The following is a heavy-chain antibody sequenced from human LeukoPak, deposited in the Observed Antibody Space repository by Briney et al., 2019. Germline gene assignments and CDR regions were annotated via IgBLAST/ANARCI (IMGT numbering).Heavy chain of an antibody. J-gene: IGHJ4*02. CDR1: GDSVSSAA. CDR2: TYYRSKWYN. Sequence: SQTLSLTCAISGDSVSSAAWNWIRQSPSRGLEWLGRTYYRSKWYNDYAVSVKSRITINPDTSKNQFSLQLNSVTPEDTAVYYCARGGIGYCTSSSCYSDYWGQGTLVTVSS. CDR3: ARGGIGYCTSSSCYSDY. D-gene: IGHD2-2*01. V-gene: IGHV6-1*01.